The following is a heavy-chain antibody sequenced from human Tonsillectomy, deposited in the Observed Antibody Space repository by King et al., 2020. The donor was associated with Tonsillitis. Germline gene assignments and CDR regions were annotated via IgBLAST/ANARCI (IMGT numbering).Heavy chain of an antibody. D-gene: IGHD5-12*01. V-gene: IGHV5-51*03. Sequence: QLVQSGAEVKKPGASLKISCKGSGYSFTSYWIGWVRQMSGKGLEWMGTTYPGDSDIRYSPSFQGQVSISADKSISTAYLQWSSLKASDTAMYYCARRGYDWGRPSYFDYWGQGTLVTVSS. CDR2: TYPGDSDI. CDR1: GYSFTSYW. CDR3: ARRGYDWGRPSYFDY. J-gene: IGHJ4*02.